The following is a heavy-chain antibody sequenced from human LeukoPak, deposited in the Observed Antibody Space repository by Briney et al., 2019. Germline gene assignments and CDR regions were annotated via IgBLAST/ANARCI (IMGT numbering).Heavy chain of an antibody. D-gene: IGHD6-13*01. CDR3: AKDSLGGQLVFDY. J-gene: IGHJ4*02. CDR1: GFTFSSYG. CDR2: ISYDGSNK. Sequence: PGGSLRLFCAASGFTFSSYGMHWVRQAPGKGLEWVAVISYDGSNKYYADSVKGRFTISRDNSKNTLYLQMNSLRAEDTAVYYCAKDSLGGQLVFDYWGQGTLVTVSS. V-gene: IGHV3-30*18.